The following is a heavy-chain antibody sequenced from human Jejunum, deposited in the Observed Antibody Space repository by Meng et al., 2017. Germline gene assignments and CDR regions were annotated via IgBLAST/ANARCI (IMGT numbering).Heavy chain of an antibody. V-gene: IGHV3-66*02. CDR1: GFKVSSNY. D-gene: IGHD3-22*01. J-gene: IGHJ3*02. CDR2: MYSGGAT. CDR3: ARDYDSSADIPSYHI. Sequence: GESLKISCAASGFKVSSNYMSWVRQGPGKGLEWLSLMYSGGATHYADSVKGRFTISRDNDKNTVYLQMDSLSADDTAVYYCARDYDSSADIPSYHIWGQGTVVTVSS.